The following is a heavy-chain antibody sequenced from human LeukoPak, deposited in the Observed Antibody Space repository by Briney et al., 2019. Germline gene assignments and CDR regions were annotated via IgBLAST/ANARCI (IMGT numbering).Heavy chain of an antibody. CDR3: ARTTGSKYSSSWYGFNWNDDPSDRHSYFDY. D-gene: IGHD6-13*01. J-gene: IGHJ4*02. Sequence: PSQTLSLTCTVSGGSISSGSYYWSRIRQPAGKGLEWIGRIYTSGSTNYNPSLKSRVTISVDTSKNQFSLKLSSVTAADTAVYYCARTTGSKYSSSWYGFNWNDDPSDRHSYFDYWGQGTLVTVSS. V-gene: IGHV4-61*02. CDR1: GGSISSGSYY. CDR2: IYTSGST.